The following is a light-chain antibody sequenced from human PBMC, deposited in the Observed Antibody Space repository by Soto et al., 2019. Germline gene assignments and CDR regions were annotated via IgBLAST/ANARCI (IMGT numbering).Light chain of an antibody. J-gene: IGKJ4*01. Sequence: EIVLTQSPGTLSLSPGDRATLSCRASQSVGRDYLAWFQHKAGQAPRLLVHGASNRATGIPDRFSGSGSGTDFTLTITRLEPEDFAVYYCHQSATDPLTFGGGTKVEI. CDR2: GAS. CDR3: HQSATDPLT. CDR1: QSVGRDY. V-gene: IGKV3-20*01.